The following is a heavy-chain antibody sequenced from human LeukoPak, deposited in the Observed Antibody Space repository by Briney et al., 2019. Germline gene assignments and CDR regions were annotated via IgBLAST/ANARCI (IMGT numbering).Heavy chain of an antibody. V-gene: IGHV3-23*01. J-gene: IGHJ4*02. Sequence: GGSLRLSCGAAGFTFSSYAMSWVRQAQGKGLEWVSAISGSGGSTYYADSVKGRFTISRDNSKNTLYLQMNSLRAEDTAVYYCAKVACSSTSCAFDYWGQGTLVTVSS. CDR2: ISGSGGST. CDR3: AKVACSSTSCAFDY. D-gene: IGHD2-2*01. CDR1: GFTFSSYA.